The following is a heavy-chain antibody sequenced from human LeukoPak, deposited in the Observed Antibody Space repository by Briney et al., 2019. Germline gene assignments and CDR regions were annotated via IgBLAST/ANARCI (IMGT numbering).Heavy chain of an antibody. J-gene: IGHJ6*02. V-gene: IGHV1-69*04. CDR1: GGNFGNYV. CDR3: ARDTDEEYSSSSDGLAV. Sequence: SVKVSCKASGGNFGNYVIHWVRQAPGQGLEWMGRITPFFGVANYAQAFQDRVTFTADKITNTAYMQISSLKSEDTAVYFCARDTDEEYSSSSDGLAVWGQGTTVTVSS. CDR2: ITPFFGVA. D-gene: IGHD6-6*01.